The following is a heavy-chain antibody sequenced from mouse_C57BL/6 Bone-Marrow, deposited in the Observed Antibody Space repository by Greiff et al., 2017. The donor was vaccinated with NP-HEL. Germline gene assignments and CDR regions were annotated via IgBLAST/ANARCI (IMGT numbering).Heavy chain of an antibody. CDR3: AREGDSSGYGYYAMDY. CDR2: IDPSDSYT. J-gene: IGHJ4*01. V-gene: IGHV1-69*01. D-gene: IGHD3-2*02. CDR1: GYTFTSYW. Sequence: QVHVKQPGAELVMPGASVKLSCKASGYTFTSYWMHWVKQRPGQGLEWIGEIDPSDSYTNYNQKFKGKSTLTVDKSSSTAYMQLSSLTSEDSAVYYCAREGDSSGYGYYAMDYWGQGTSVTVSS.